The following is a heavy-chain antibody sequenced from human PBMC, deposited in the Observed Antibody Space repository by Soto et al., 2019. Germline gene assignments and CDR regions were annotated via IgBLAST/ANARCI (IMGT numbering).Heavy chain of an antibody. CDR2: IYTSGST. CDR1: GGSISSYY. Sequence: SETLSLTCTVSGGSISSYYWSWIRQPAGKGLEWIGRIYTSGSTNCNPSLKSRVTMSVDTSKNQFSLKLSSVTAADTAVYYCARGYYYGSGSYYLDYYYYGMDVWGQGTTVTVSS. J-gene: IGHJ6*02. D-gene: IGHD3-10*01. CDR3: ARGYYYGSGSYYLDYYYYGMDV. V-gene: IGHV4-4*07.